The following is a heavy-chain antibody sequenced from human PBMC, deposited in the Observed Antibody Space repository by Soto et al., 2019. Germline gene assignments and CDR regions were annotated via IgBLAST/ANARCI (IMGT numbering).Heavy chain of an antibody. J-gene: IGHJ6*02. CDR2: IIPIFGTA. CDR3: ARVKARDGGGVNYYYCGMDV. Sequence: SVKVSCKASGGTFSSYAISWVRQAPGQGLEWLGGIIPIFGTANYAQKFQGRVTITADESTSTAYMELSSLRSEDTAVYYCARVKARDGGGVNYYYCGMDVWGQGTTVTVSS. CDR1: GGTFSSYA. D-gene: IGHD2-8*02. V-gene: IGHV1-69*13.